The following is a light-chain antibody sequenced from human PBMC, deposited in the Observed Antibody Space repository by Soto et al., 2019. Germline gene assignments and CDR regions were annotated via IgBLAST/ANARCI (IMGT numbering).Light chain of an antibody. Sequence: QSALTQPASVSGSPGQSITISCTGTSSDVGSYNLVSWYQQHPGKAPKLMIYEVSKRPSGVSNRFSGSKSGNTASLTISGLQAEDEAYYFCCSYAGSRTFVVFGGGTTLTVL. CDR1: SSDVGSYNL. CDR3: CSYAGSRTFVV. J-gene: IGLJ2*01. V-gene: IGLV2-23*02. CDR2: EVS.